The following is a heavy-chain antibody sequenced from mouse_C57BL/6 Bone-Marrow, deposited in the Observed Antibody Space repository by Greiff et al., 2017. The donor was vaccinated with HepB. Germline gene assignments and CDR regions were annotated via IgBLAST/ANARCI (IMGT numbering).Heavy chain of an antibody. D-gene: IGHD1-1*01. CDR2: IYPGDGDT. CDR1: GYAFSSSW. J-gene: IGHJ3*01. V-gene: IGHV1-82*01. CDR3: ARHYYYGSSWPWFAY. Sequence: VMLVESGPELVKPGASVKISCKASGYAFSSSWMNWVKQRPGKGLEWIGRIYPGDGDTNYNGKFKGKATLTADKSSSTAYMQPSSLTSEDSAVYVCARHYYYGSSWPWFAYWGQGTLVTVSA.